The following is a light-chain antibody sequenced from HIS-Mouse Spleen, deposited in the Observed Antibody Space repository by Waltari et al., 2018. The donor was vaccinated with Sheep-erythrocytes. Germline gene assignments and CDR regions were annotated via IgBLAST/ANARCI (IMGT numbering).Light chain of an antibody. CDR2: QDT. CDR1: KLGDKY. J-gene: IGLJ2*01. V-gene: IGLV3-1*01. CDR3: QAWDSSIVV. Sequence: SSKLTQPPSVSVSPGQTASITCSGDKLGDKYACWYQQKPGQSPVLVIYQDTKRPSGIPERFSGSNSGNTATLTISGTQAMDEADYYCQAWDSSIVVFGGGTKLTVL.